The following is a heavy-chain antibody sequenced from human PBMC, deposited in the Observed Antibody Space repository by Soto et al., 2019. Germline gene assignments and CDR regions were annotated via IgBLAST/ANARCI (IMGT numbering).Heavy chain of an antibody. CDR1: GYTFTSYG. CDR2: ISAYNGNT. Sequence: QVQLVQSGAEVKKPGASVKVSCKASGYTFTSYGISWVRQAPGQGLEWMGWISAYNGNTNYAQKLQGRVTMTTDTSTSTAYMELRSMRSDDTAVYYCARASLYYDILTGIDYWGQGTLVTVSS. J-gene: IGHJ4*02. V-gene: IGHV1-18*01. D-gene: IGHD3-9*01. CDR3: ARASLYYDILTGIDY.